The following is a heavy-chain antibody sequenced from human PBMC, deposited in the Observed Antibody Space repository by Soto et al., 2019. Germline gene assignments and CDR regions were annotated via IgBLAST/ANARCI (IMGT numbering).Heavy chain of an antibody. Sequence: SETLSLTCAASSGSISSSNWWSWVRQPPGKGLEWIGEIYHSGSTNYNPSLKSRVTISVDKSKNQFSLKLSSVTAADTAVYYCARTVLGPDLLADSFVDYYYYMDVWGQGTTVTVSS. D-gene: IGHD3-9*01. CDR2: IYHSGST. J-gene: IGHJ6*03. CDR3: ARTVLGPDLLADSFVDYYYYMDV. CDR1: SGSISSSNW. V-gene: IGHV4-4*02.